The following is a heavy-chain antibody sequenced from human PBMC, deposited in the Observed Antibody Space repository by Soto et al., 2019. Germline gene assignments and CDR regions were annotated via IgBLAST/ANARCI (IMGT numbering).Heavy chain of an antibody. CDR3: ASGLDFDY. Sequence: SETLSLTCAVSGYSISSGYYWGWIRQPPGKGLEWIGYIYYSGSTNYNPSLKSRVTISVDTSKNQFSLKLSSVTAADTAVYYCASGLDFDYWGQGTLVTVSS. CDR2: IYYSGST. CDR1: GYSISSGYY. J-gene: IGHJ4*02. V-gene: IGHV4-61*01. D-gene: IGHD3-16*01.